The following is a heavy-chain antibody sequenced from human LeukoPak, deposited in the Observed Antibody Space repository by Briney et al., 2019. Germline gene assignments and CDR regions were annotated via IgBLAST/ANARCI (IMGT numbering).Heavy chain of an antibody. V-gene: IGHV3-23*01. D-gene: IGHD1-26*01. J-gene: IGHJ4*02. Sequence: GGSLRLSCAASGFTFSISAMSWVRQAPGKGLEWVSGISDSGGSTFYADSVKGRFTISRDNSKNILYLQMNSLRADDTAIYYCAKEYTGTFSPFPSYFDNWGQGTLVTVSS. CDR3: AKEYTGTFSPFPSYFDN. CDR1: GFTFSISA. CDR2: ISDSGGST.